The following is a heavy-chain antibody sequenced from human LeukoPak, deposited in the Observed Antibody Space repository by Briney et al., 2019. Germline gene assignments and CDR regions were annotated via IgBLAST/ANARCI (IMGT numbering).Heavy chain of an antibody. Sequence: QPGGSLRLSCAASGFTFSSYAMSWVRQAPGKGLEWVSAISGSGGSTYYADSVKGRFTISRDNSKSTLYLQMNSLRAEDTAVYYCAKDSSGWYGYYFDYWGQGTLVTVSS. CDR2: ISGSGGST. V-gene: IGHV3-23*01. D-gene: IGHD6-19*01. J-gene: IGHJ4*02. CDR1: GFTFSSYA. CDR3: AKDSSGWYGYYFDY.